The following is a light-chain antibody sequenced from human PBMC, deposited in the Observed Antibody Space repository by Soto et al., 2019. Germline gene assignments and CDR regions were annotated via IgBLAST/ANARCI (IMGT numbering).Light chain of an antibody. CDR2: DAT. CDR1: SSDVGGYNY. CDR3: CAYTSSDTYV. Sequence: QSALTQPASVSGSPGQSITISCTGTSSDVGGYNYLSWYQQYAGKAPRLMIFDATNRPSGVSSRFSASKSGNTATLTISGLQTEDEADYYCCAYTSSDTYVFGNGTKVTV. J-gene: IGLJ1*01. V-gene: IGLV2-14*03.